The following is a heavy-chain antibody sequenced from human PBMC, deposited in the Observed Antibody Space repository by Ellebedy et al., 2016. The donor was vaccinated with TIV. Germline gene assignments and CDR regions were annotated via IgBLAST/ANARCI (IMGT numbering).Heavy chain of an antibody. Sequence: MPSETLSLTCTVSGGSISSYYWSWIRQPPGKGLEWIGYIQYSGNHDYNPSLKSRVTLSLDTSKNQFSLRVRSVTAADTAVYYCARGRIQLDYWGQGTLVTVSS. CDR3: ARGRIQLDY. J-gene: IGHJ4*02. CDR1: GGSISSYY. CDR2: IQYSGNH. V-gene: IGHV4-59*08.